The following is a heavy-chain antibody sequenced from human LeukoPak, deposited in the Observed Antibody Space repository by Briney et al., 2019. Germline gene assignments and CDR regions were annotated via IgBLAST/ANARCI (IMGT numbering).Heavy chain of an antibody. D-gene: IGHD3-22*01. CDR1: GFTFSSYG. Sequence: GGSLRLSCAASGFTFSSYGMSWVRQAPGKGLEWVSAISGSGGSTYYADSVKGRFTISRDNSKNTLYLQMNSLRAEDTAVYYCAKGPPHAYYYDSSGYGRAFDIWGQGTMVTVSS. V-gene: IGHV3-23*01. J-gene: IGHJ3*02. CDR3: AKGPPHAYYYDSSGYGRAFDI. CDR2: ISGSGGST.